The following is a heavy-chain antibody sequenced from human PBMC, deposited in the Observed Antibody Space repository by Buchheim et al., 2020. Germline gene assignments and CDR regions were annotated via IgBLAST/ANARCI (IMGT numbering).Heavy chain of an antibody. J-gene: IGHJ5*02. CDR1: GGSISSYNW. V-gene: IGHV4-4*02. Sequence: QVQLQESGPGLVKPSETLSLTCAVSGGSISSYNWWNWVRQPPGEGLEWIGEVFHSGSTNYNLSLKSRVTISVDTSKNQFSLKLTSVTAADTAVYYCARDRSTSPARTWSSTESWGQGTL. CDR2: VFHSGST. CDR3: ARDRSTSPARTWSSTES. D-gene: IGHD2-2*01.